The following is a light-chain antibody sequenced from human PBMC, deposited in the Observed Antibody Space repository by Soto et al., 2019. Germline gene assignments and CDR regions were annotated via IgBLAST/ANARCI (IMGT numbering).Light chain of an antibody. V-gene: IGLV3-21*02. CDR3: QVWDTTSDQGV. CDR2: DDS. CDR1: NVGSKS. Sequence: ELTQPLSVSVAPGQTATVTCGGNNVGSKSVHWYQQKPGQAPVLVVYDDSDRPSGIPERFSGSNSGNTATLTISRVEAGDEADYYCQVWDTTSDQGVFGTGTKVTVL. J-gene: IGLJ1*01.